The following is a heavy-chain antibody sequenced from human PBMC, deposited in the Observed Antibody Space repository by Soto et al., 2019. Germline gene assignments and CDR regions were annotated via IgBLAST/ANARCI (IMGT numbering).Heavy chain of an antibody. CDR3: GGGESPSLDP. Sequence: SETLSLTCSVSGGSVSSGTFYWTWLRQTPGKGLEWIGRINNIVNTIYNPSLKSRVTISLDTSKNQFSLTLSPVTASDTAVYWWGGGESPSLDPGARGIRVPVSS. CDR2: INNIVNT. V-gene: IGHV4-61*01. CDR1: GGSVSSGTFY. D-gene: IGHD3-16*01. J-gene: IGHJ5*02.